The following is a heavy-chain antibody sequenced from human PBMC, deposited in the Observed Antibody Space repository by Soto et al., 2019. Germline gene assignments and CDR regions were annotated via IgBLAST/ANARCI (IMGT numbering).Heavy chain of an antibody. CDR3: ARPDSGDYLDDAFDI. J-gene: IGHJ3*02. CDR1: GFTLSDYY. V-gene: IGHV3-11*05. D-gene: IGHD1-26*01. CDR2: ISTSSYT. Sequence: QVQLVESGGDLVQPGGSLRLSCAASGFTLSDYYMTWIRQAPGKGLEWVSYISTSSYTNYAESVKGRFTISRDNSKNSLYLQMNSLRLDDTAIYYCARPDSGDYLDDAFDIWGQGTLVTVSS.